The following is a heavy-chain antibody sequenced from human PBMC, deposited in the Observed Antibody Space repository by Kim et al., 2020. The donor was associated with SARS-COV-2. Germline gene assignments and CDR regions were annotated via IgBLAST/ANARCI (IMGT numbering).Heavy chain of an antibody. CDR1: GFTFSSYA. CDR2: ISYDGSNK. J-gene: IGHJ4*02. CDR3: ARVGGGEWGEFDY. Sequence: GGSLRLSCAASGFTFSSYAMHWVRQAPGKGLEWVAVISYDGSNKYYADSVKGRFTISRDNSKNTLYLQMNSLRAEDTAVYYCARVGGGEWGEFDYWGQGTLVTVSS. V-gene: IGHV3-30-3*01. D-gene: IGHD3-10*01.